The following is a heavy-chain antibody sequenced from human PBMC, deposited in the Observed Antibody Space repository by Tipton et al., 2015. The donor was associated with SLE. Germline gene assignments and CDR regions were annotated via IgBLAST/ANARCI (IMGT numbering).Heavy chain of an antibody. D-gene: IGHD6-6*01. CDR1: GGSISSSSYY. Sequence: TLSLTCTVSGGSISSSSYYWSWIRQPPGKGLEWIGEINHSGSTNYNPSLKSRVTISVDTSKNQFSLKLSSVTAADTAVYYCARGLSSRIAARRAPDYWGQGTLVTVSS. V-gene: IGHV4-39*07. CDR3: ARGLSSRIAARRAPDY. CDR2: INHSGST. J-gene: IGHJ4*02.